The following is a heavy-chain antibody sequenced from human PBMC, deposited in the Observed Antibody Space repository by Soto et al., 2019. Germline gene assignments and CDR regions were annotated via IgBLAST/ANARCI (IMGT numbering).Heavy chain of an antibody. V-gene: IGHV3-72*01. J-gene: IGHJ3*02. CDR2: TRNKANSYTT. CDR3: AREYNCSSTSCYIGRGAFDI. D-gene: IGHD2-2*02. Sequence: GGSLRLSCAASGFTFSDHYMDWVRQAPGKGLEWVGRTRNKANSYTTEYAASVKGRFTISRDDSKNSLYLQMNSLKTEDTAVYYCAREYNCSSTSCYIGRGAFDIWGQGTMVTVSS. CDR1: GFTFSDHY.